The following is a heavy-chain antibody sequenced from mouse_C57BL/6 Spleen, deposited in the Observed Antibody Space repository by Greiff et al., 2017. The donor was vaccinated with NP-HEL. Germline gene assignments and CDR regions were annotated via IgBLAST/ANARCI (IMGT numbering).Heavy chain of an antibody. CDR2: IYPGDGDT. J-gene: IGHJ3*01. D-gene: IGHD2-2*01. CDR3: ADMVATDDY. CDR1: GYAFSSSW. V-gene: IGHV1-82*01. Sequence: QVQLKESGPELVKPGASVKISCKASGYAFSSSWMNWVKQRPGKGLEWIGRIYPGDGDTNYNGKFKGKATLTADKSSSTAYMQLSSLTSEDSAVYCSADMVATDDYWGQGTLVTVSA.